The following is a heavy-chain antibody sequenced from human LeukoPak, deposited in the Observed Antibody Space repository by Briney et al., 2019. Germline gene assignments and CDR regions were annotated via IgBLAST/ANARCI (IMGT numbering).Heavy chain of an antibody. CDR1: GGSISSSSYY. CDR2: IYYSGST. CDR3: ARDSSGFDY. D-gene: IGHD6-19*01. J-gene: IGHJ4*02. Sequence: PSETLSLACTVSGGSISSSSYYWGWIRQPPGKGLEWIGSIYYSGSTYYNPSLKSRVTISVDTSKNQFSLKLSSVTAADTAVYYCARDSSGFDYWGQGTLVTVSS. V-gene: IGHV4-39*02.